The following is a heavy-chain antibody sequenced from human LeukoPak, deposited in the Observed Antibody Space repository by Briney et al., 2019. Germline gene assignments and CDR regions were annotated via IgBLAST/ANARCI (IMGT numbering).Heavy chain of an antibody. V-gene: IGHV4-38-2*02. CDR3: ARVVRAGIYFDS. D-gene: IGHD2-2*01. J-gene: IGHJ4*02. CDR1: GYSIRNGYN. Sequence: PSETLSLTCTVSGYSIRNGYNWGWIRLSPGKGLEWLGSIYQSGSTYDNPSLKSRVSLSIDTSKNQFSLKLTSVTAADTAVYYCARVVRAGIYFDSWGQGTLVTVSS. CDR2: IYQSGST.